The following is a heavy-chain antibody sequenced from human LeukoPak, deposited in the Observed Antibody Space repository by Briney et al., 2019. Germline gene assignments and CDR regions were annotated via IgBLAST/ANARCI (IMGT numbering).Heavy chain of an antibody. CDR3: ARGLGVRGMYWFDP. V-gene: IGHV4-34*01. CDR2: INHSGST. D-gene: IGHD3-10*01. Sequence: SETLSLTCAVYGGSFSGYYWGWIRQPPGKGLEWIGEINHSGSTNYNPSLKCRVTISVDTSKNQFSLKLSSVTAADTAVYYCARGLGVRGMYWFDPWGQGTLVTVSS. J-gene: IGHJ5*02. CDR1: GGSFSGYY.